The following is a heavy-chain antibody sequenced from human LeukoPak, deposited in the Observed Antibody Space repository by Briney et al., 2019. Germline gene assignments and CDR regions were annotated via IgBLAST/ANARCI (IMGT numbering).Heavy chain of an antibody. CDR1: GYSINSTYY. V-gene: IGHV4-38-2*02. CDR3: ARDFLRDYGDPFDS. J-gene: IGHJ4*02. D-gene: IGHD4-17*01. CDR2: IYHSGST. Sequence: SETLSLTCTVSGYSINSTYYWGWIRQPPGKGLEWIGTIYHSGSTYYNPSLRSRVTISADTSKNQFSLKLNSVTAADTAVYYCARDFLRDYGDPFDSWGQGTLVTVSS.